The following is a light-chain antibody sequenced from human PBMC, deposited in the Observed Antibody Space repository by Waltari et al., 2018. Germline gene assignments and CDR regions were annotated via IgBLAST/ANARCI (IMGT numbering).Light chain of an antibody. CDR1: SSDVGSYNH. J-gene: IGLJ3*02. Sequence: QSPLTQPPSVSGSPAQSVTISCTGTSSDVGSYNHVSWYQQSPGTAPKLIIYEVNNRPSGVPDRFSGSKSGNTASLTISGLQAEDEADYYCASYRSGNTWVFGGGTMLTVL. CDR2: EVN. CDR3: ASYRSGNTWV. V-gene: IGLV2-18*02.